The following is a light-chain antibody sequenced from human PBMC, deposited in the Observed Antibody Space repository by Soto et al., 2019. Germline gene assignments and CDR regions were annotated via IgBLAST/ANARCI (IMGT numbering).Light chain of an antibody. J-gene: IGKJ4*01. Sequence: DIQMTQSPSSLSASVGDRVTITCRASQSISSYLNWYQQKPGKAPNLLIHAASSLQSAVPSRFSGSGSGTDFTLTISSLQPEDFATYYCQQCYSTPFTFGEGTKVEIK. CDR2: AAS. CDR3: QQCYSTPFT. CDR1: QSISSY. V-gene: IGKV1-39*01.